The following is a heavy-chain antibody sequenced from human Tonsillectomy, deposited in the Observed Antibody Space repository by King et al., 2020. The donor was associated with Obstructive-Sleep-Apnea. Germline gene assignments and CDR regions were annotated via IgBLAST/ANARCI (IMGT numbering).Heavy chain of an antibody. J-gene: IGHJ3*02. CDR1: GGSISSYY. V-gene: IGHV4-59*01. D-gene: IGHD1-26*01. CDR2: IYYSGST. Sequence: VQLQESGPGLVKPSETLSLTCTVSGGSISSYYWSWIRQPPGKGLEWIGYIYYSGSTNYTPSLKSRVTISVDTSKNQFSLKLSSVTAADTAVYYCARQNSGSPQASAFDIWGQGTMVTVSS. CDR3: ARQNSGSPQASAFDI.